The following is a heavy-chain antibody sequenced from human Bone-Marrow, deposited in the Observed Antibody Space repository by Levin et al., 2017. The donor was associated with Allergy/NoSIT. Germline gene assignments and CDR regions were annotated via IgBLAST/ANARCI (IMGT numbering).Heavy chain of an antibody. CDR1: GGTFSSYA. V-gene: IGHV1-69*06. J-gene: IGHJ4*02. CDR2: ILPIFGTA. D-gene: IGHD4-23*01. CDR3: ARDKARHGGNSFSDY. Sequence: ASVKVSCKASGGTFSSYAISWARQAPGQGLEWMGGILPIFGTANYAQKFQGRVTITADKSTSTAYMELSSLRSEDTAVYYCARDKARHGGNSFSDYWGQGTLVTVSS.